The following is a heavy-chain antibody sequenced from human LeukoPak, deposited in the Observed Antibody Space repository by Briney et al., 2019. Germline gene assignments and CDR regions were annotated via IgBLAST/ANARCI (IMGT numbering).Heavy chain of an antibody. V-gene: IGHV4-39*01. CDR2: IYYSGRT. Sequence: PSETLSLTCTVPGGSISSISHYWGWIRQPPGKGLEWLGSIYYSGRTNYNPSLKSRVTISADTSKNQFSLKLTSVTAADTDVYYCARHRYFFGSGSYEVDWFDPWGQGTLATVSS. CDR3: ARHRYFFGSGSYEVDWFDP. J-gene: IGHJ5*02. D-gene: IGHD3-10*01. CDR1: GGSISSISHY.